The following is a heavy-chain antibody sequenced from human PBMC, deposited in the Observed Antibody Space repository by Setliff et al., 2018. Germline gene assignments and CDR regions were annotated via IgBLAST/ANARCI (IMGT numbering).Heavy chain of an antibody. V-gene: IGHV3-7*01. J-gene: IGHJ3*02. CDR3: ARVSQWLLHAFDN. Sequence: GGSLRLSCAASGFTFSSYWMSWVRQAPGKGLEWVANIKQEGSEKYYVDSVKGRFTIYRDNAKNSLYLQMNSLRAEDTAVYYCARVSQWLLHAFDNWGQGTMVTVSS. CDR1: GFTFSSYW. CDR2: IKQEGSEK. D-gene: IGHD1-26*01.